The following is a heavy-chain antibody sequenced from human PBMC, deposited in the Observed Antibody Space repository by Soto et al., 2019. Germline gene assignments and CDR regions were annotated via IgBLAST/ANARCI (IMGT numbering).Heavy chain of an antibody. CDR1: GFTFSTYG. J-gene: IGHJ6*02. V-gene: IGHV3-30*18. CDR3: AKDLQSYGDYDYYCYGMDV. Sequence: QVQLVESGGGEVQPGRSLTISCAASGFTFSTYGMHWVRQTPGKGLEWVAVISYDGTNKFYSDSVKGRFTNSRENIKNTLTLQMNSLRADDTAVYSCAKDLQSYGDYDYYCYGMDVWGLGTRVTVSS. CDR2: ISYDGTNK. D-gene: IGHD4-17*01.